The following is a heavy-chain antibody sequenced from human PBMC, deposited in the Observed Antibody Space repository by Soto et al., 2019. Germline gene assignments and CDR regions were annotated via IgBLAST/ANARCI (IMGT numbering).Heavy chain of an antibody. J-gene: IGHJ4*02. CDR2: ISFDGNVQ. V-gene: IGHV3-30*18. CDR3: VKDLRPRLAWPRDYFDF. Sequence: ESGGGLVMPGTSLRLSCAASGFAFTSPAMHWVRQAPGKGLEWVAVISFDGNVQYYADSVKGRFTISRDTSKNTLFLQMDSLRVADTAVYYCVKDLRPRLAWPRDYFDFCGLGTLVTGSS. CDR1: GFAFTSPA. D-gene: IGHD2-21*01.